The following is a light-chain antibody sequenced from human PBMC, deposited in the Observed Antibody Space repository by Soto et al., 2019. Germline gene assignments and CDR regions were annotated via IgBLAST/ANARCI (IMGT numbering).Light chain of an antibody. J-gene: IGKJ5*01. Sequence: EIVMTQSPATLSVSPGERATLSCRASQSVSSNLVWYQQKPGQAPRLLIYGASTRATGIPARFSGSGSGTEITLTIISLQSQDFEVYYCQQYNNWPITFGQGTRLKIK. CDR3: QQYNNWPIT. CDR1: QSVSSN. CDR2: GAS. V-gene: IGKV3-15*01.